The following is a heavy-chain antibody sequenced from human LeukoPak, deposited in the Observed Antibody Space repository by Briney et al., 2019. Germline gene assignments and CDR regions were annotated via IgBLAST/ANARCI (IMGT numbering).Heavy chain of an antibody. D-gene: IGHD3-22*01. J-gene: IGHJ4*02. CDR3: AKMGIDSSGYYYHFDY. CDR2: ISGSGGST. Sequence: GGSLRLSCAASGFTFSSYAMSWVRQAPGKGLEWVSAISGSGGSTYYAASVKGRFTISRDNSKNTLYLQMNSLRAEDTAVYYCAKMGIDSSGYYYHFDYWGQGTLVTVSS. CDR1: GFTFSSYA. V-gene: IGHV3-23*01.